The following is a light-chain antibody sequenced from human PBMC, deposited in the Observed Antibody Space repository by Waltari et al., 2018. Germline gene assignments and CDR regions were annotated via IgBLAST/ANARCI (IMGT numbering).Light chain of an antibody. CDR3: CSFAASYTSYVI. CDR2: DVT. J-gene: IGLJ2*01. CDR1: SSDVGGYDY. Sequence: QSALTQPRSVSGSPGQPVTITCTGTSSDVGGYDYVSWYQQHPGKAPNPMIYDVTKRPSGVPARFSGSKSGNTASLTISGLQTEDEADYYCCSFAASYTSYVIFGGGTKLTVL. V-gene: IGLV2-11*01.